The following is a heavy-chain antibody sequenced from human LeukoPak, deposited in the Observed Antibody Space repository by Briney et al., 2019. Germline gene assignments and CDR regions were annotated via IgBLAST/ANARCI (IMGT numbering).Heavy chain of an antibody. V-gene: IGHV4-4*07. CDR2: IYTSGST. D-gene: IGHD6-6*01. CDR1: GVSISSYY. CDR3: ARSDRIAAFFDY. J-gene: IGHJ4*02. Sequence: SETLSLTCTVSGVSISSYYWSWIRQPAGKGLEWIGRIYTSGSTNYNPSLKSRVTMSVDTSKNQFSLKLSSVTAADTAVYYCARSDRIAAFFDYWGQGTLVTVSS.